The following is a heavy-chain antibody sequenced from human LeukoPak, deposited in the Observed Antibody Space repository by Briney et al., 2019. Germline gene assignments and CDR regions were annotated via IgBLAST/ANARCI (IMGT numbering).Heavy chain of an antibody. CDR2: INYGGHT. D-gene: IGHD3-9*01. Sequence: SETLSLTCTVSGGSMRSNSFYWGWIRQPPGKGLEWIGNINYGGHTYYNPSVKSRVTLSVDVFKNQFSLNLTSVTAADTALYFCARTHFDSLGWFDPWGQGTLVTVSS. CDR1: GGSMRSNSFY. J-gene: IGHJ5*02. V-gene: IGHV4-39*07. CDR3: ARTHFDSLGWFDP.